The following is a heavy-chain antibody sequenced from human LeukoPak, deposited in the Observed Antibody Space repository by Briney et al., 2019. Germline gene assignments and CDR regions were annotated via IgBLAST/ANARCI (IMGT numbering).Heavy chain of an antibody. CDR3: ARHGRGSRSPNAFDI. Sequence: GESLKISCKGSGYSFTDYWIGWVRQMPGERLHWMGIIYPDDSDIRYSPSFQGQVTISADKSIITAYLQWSSLKASDTAMYYCARHGRGSRSPNAFDIWGQGTMVSVSS. CDR1: GYSFTDYW. V-gene: IGHV5-51*01. CDR2: IYPDDSDI. J-gene: IGHJ3*02. D-gene: IGHD3-10*01.